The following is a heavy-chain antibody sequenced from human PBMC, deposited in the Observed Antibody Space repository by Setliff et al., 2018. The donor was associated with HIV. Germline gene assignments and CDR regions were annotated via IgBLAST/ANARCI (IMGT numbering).Heavy chain of an antibody. D-gene: IGHD2-15*01. J-gene: IGHJ4*02. V-gene: IGHV4-59*04. CDR2: IYYSGST. Sequence: SETLSLTCSVSGGSMSRVYWTWIRQPPGKGLEWIGIIYYSGSTYYKPSLKSRVTISVDTSKNQFSLKLNSVTAADTAMYYCARVVDADYLDYWGQGTPVTVSS. CDR3: ARVVDADYLDY. CDR1: GGSMSRVY.